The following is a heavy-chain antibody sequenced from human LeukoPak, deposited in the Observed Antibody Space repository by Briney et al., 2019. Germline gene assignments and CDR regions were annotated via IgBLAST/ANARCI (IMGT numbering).Heavy chain of an antibody. J-gene: IGHJ4*02. CDR1: GGSVSSGSYY. CDR2: INHSGST. Sequence: SETLSLTCTVSGGSVSSGSYYWSWIRQPPGKGLEWIGEINHSGSTNYNPSLKSRVTISVDTSKNQFSLKLSSVTAADTAVYYCARGTGIYWGQGTLVTVSS. CDR3: ARGTGIY. V-gene: IGHV4-39*07. D-gene: IGHD1-14*01.